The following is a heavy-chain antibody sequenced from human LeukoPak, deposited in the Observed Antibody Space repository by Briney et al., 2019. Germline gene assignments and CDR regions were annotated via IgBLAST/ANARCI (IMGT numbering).Heavy chain of an antibody. V-gene: IGHV3-23*01. CDR2: IGGDYYT. D-gene: IGHD2-2*01. CDR3: AKEALYSSIDY. J-gene: IGHJ4*02. CDR1: GFTFSNNG. Sequence: GGTLRLSCAASGFTFSNNGMSWVRQAPGKGLEWVSSIGGDYYTYYVDSVQGRFTISRDNSKNTLYLQMNSLRAEDTAVYYCAKEALYSSIDYWGQGTLVTVSS.